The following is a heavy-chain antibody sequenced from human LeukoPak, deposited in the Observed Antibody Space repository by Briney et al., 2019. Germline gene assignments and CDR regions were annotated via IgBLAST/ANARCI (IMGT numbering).Heavy chain of an antibody. CDR3: ARDRSGYDLAY. Sequence: PSETLSLTCSVSGGSISSYYWSWIRRPPGKGPEWIGYIYYSGTTNYNPSLKSRVTISVDTSKNQVSLKLSSVTAADTAMYYCARDRSGYDLAYWGQGTLVTVSS. CDR1: GGSISSYY. D-gene: IGHD5-12*01. CDR2: IYYSGTT. V-gene: IGHV4-59*01. J-gene: IGHJ4*02.